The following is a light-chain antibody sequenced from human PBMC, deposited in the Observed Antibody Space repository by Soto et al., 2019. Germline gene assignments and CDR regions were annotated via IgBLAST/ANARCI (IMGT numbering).Light chain of an antibody. J-gene: IGLJ2*01. Sequence: QSALTQPPSASGSPGQSVTISCTGTKNDIGVYDFVSWYQHHPGKAPRLIIYEVVQRPSGVPDRFSGSKSGNTASLTVSGLQAADEAEYYCNSYCLSYGSIETSATVVFGGGTKLTVL. CDR2: EVV. V-gene: IGLV2-8*01. CDR3: NSYCLSYGSIETSATVV. CDR1: KNDIGVYDF.